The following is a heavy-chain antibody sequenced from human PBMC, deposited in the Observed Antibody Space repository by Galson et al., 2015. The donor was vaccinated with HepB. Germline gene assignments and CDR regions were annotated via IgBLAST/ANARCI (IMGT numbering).Heavy chain of an antibody. CDR2: INSDGSST. V-gene: IGHV3-74*01. Sequence: SLRLSCAASGFTFSSYWMHWVRQAPGKGLVWVSRINSDGSSTNYADSVKGRFTISRDNAKNTLYLQMNSLRAEDTAVYYCAREAYCSSTSCYDNWFDPWGQGTLVTVSS. CDR1: GFTFSSYW. CDR3: AREAYCSSTSCYDNWFDP. D-gene: IGHD2-2*01. J-gene: IGHJ5*02.